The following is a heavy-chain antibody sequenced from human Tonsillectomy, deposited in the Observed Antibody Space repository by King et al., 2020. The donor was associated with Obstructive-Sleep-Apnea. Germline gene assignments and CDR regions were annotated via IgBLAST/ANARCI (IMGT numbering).Heavy chain of an antibody. V-gene: IGHV4-39*07. Sequence: QLQESGPGLVKPSETLSLTCTVSVGAIISSSYYWGCIRQPPGKVLEWIGSVYYTGGTHCNPSLKRRGTISIDTSKNQFSLKLSSVTAADTAMYYCARDYGGNSGTPNFDYWGQGTLVTVSS. CDR1: VGAIISSSYY. CDR2: VYYTGGT. CDR3: ARDYGGNSGTPNFDY. J-gene: IGHJ4*02. D-gene: IGHD4-23*01.